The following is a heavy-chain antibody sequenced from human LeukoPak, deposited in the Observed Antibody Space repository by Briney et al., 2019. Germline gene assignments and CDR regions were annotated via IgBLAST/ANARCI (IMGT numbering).Heavy chain of an antibody. D-gene: IGHD6-6*01. CDR3: ARDSARSPHAFDI. CDR1: GGSISSYY. Sequence: SETLSLTCTVSGGSISSYYWSWIRQPPGKGLEWIGYIYYSGSTNYNPSLKSRVTISVDTSKNQFSLKLSSVTAADTAMYYCARDSARSPHAFDIWGQGTMVTVSS. J-gene: IGHJ3*02. V-gene: IGHV4-59*01. CDR2: IYYSGST.